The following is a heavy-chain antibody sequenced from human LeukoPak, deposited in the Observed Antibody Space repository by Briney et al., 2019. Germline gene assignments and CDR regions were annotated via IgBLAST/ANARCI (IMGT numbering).Heavy chain of an antibody. CDR1: GFTFTTNW. V-gene: IGHV3-74*01. J-gene: IGHJ4*02. Sequence: PGGSLRLSCAASGFTFTTNWMHWVRQDPEKGLEWVSRINGDGSSTTYADSVKGRFTISRDNAKNTLFLQINSLRAEDTAAYYCAREILAPGKTHDYWGQGTLVTVSS. CDR2: INGDGSST. CDR3: AREILAPGKTHDY.